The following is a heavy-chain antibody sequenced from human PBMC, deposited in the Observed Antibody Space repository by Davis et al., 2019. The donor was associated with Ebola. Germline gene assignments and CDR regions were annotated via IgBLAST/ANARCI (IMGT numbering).Heavy chain of an antibody. J-gene: IGHJ3*02. CDR2: INPNDGRT. D-gene: IGHD5-12*01. Sequence: ASVKVSCKASGYTFTNYYMHWVRHAPGQGLEWMGMINPNDGRTIYAQKFQGRVTVTRETSTTTVDMDLSSLRSEDTALYYCTTPGGQDSGYDVIDIWGQGTMVTVSS. CDR1: GYTFTNYY. CDR3: TTPGGQDSGYDVIDI. V-gene: IGHV1-46*03.